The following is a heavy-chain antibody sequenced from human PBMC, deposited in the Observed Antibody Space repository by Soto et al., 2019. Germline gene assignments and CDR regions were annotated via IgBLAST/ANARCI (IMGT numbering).Heavy chain of an antibody. J-gene: IGHJ3*02. V-gene: IGHV3-48*03. Sequence: GGSLRLSCAASGFTFSSYEMNWVRQAPGKGLEWVSYISSSGSTIYYADSVKGRFTISRDNAKNSLYLQMNSLRAEDTAVYYCARDTGYCSGGSCYFDAFDIWGQGTMVTVSS. CDR1: GFTFSSYE. D-gene: IGHD2-15*01. CDR2: ISSSGSTI. CDR3: ARDTGYCSGGSCYFDAFDI.